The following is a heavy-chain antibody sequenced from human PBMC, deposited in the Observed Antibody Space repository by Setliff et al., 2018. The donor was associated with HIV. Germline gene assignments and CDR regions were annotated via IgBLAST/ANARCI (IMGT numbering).Heavy chain of an antibody. D-gene: IGHD3-16*01. J-gene: IGHJ4*02. Sequence: LSLTCTVSGGSISSHYWSWIRQPPGKGLEWIGSIYYGGSTNYNPSLKSRVTISVDTSKNQFSLKLSSVTAADTAVYYCAIQKAMTPRGERYYFDYWGQGTLVTVSS. CDR1: GGSISSHY. CDR3: AIQKAMTPRGERYYFDY. CDR2: IYYGGST. V-gene: IGHV4-59*11.